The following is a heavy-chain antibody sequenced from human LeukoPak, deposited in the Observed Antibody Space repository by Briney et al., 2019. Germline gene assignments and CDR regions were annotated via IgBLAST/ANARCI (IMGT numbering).Heavy chain of an antibody. Sequence: SETLSLTCIVSGGSISSISSNNYHWGWIRQPPGKGLEWIGSIYYSGSTYSNPSLKSRVTISVDTSKNQFSLKLSSVTAADTALYYCAREMGVVTAHGIDVWGQGTTVTVSS. CDR2: IYYSGST. D-gene: IGHD4-23*01. CDR1: GGSISSISSNNYH. CDR3: AREMGVVTAHGIDV. V-gene: IGHV4-39*02. J-gene: IGHJ6*02.